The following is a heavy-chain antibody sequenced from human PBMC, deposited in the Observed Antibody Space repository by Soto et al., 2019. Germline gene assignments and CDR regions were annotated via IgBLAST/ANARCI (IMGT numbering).Heavy chain of an antibody. J-gene: IGHJ3*02. CDR3: ASGITIFGVGAFDI. CDR1: GGSISSSSYY. Sequence: QLQLQESGPGLVKPSETLSLTCTVSGGSISSSSYYWGWIRQPPGKGLEWIGSIYYSGSTYYNPSLKSRVTISVDTSKNQFSLKLSSVTAADTAVYYCASGITIFGVGAFDIWGQGTMVTVSS. CDR2: IYYSGST. D-gene: IGHD3-3*01. V-gene: IGHV4-39*01.